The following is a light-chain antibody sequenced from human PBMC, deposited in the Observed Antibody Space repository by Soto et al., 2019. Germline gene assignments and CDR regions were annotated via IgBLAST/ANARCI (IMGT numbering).Light chain of an antibody. J-gene: IGLJ1*01. CDR3: CSYAGTSTYV. CDR1: SSDVGRYNF. V-gene: IGLV2-23*01. Sequence: QSALTQPASVSGSPGQSITISCTGTSSDVGRYNFVSWYQQYPGKAPKLMNYEGSKRPSGVSNRFSDSKSGNTASLTISGLQAEDEADYYCCSYAGTSTYVFGTGTKLTVL. CDR2: EGS.